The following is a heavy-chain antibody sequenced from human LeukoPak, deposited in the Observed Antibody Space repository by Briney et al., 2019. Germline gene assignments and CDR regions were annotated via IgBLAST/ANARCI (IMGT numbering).Heavy chain of an antibody. V-gene: IGHV4-39*02. CDR3: ARDPVGGSTIFDY. J-gene: IGHJ4*02. CDR2: IYYTGST. D-gene: IGHD1-26*01. CDR1: GGSISSSSYY. Sequence: PSETLSLTCTVSGGSISSSSYYWGWIRQPPGKGLEWIGSIYYTGSTYYNPSLKSRVTISVDTSKNQFSLKLGSVTAADTAVYYCARDPVGGSTIFDYWGQGTLVTVSS.